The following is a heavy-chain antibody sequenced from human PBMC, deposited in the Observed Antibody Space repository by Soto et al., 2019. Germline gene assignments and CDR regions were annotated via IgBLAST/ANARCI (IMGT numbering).Heavy chain of an antibody. D-gene: IGHD2-21*02. CDR3: ARDLWGYCGTDCYPLDV. CDR2: MYNTGST. Sequence: QVQLQESGPGLVKPSETLSLTCTVSGGSISSYYWSWIRQPPGKGLEWIGYMYNTGSTVYNPSLKRRVTISVDTSKNQLSLKLNAVTAADTAVYYCARDLWGYCGTDCYPLDVWGQGTTVTVSS. V-gene: IGHV4-59*01. J-gene: IGHJ6*02. CDR1: GGSISSYY.